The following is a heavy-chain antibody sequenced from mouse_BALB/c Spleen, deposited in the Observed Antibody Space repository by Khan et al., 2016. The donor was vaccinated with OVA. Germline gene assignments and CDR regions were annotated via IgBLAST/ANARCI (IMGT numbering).Heavy chain of an antibody. CDR2: INPSNGYT. Sequence: QVQLQQSGAELARPGASVKMSCKASGYTFTSYTIHWIKLRPGQGLEWIGYINPSNGYTNYNQKFKDKATLTADKSSTTAYMQLSSRTSDDSAVYNVVRDGAYYRNDGWFAYWGQGTLVTVSA. D-gene: IGHD2-14*01. V-gene: IGHV1-4*01. CDR3: VRDGAYYRNDGWFAY. CDR1: GYTFTSYT. J-gene: IGHJ3*01.